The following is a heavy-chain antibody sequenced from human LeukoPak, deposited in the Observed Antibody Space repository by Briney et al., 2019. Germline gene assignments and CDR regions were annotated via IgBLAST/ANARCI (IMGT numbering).Heavy chain of an antibody. J-gene: IGHJ5*02. Sequence: ASVKVSCKASGYTFTSYDINWVRQATGQGLEWMGWMNPNSGNTGYAQKFQGRVTMTRNTSISTAYMELSSLRSEDTAVYYCARGPTYYGDHGGYWFDPWGQGTLVTVSS. CDR3: ARGPTYYGDHGGYWFDP. CDR1: GYTFTSYD. V-gene: IGHV1-8*01. CDR2: MNPNSGNT. D-gene: IGHD4-17*01.